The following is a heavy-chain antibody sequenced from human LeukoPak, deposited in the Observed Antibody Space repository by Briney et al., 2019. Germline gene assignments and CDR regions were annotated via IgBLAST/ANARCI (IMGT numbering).Heavy chain of an antibody. D-gene: IGHD6-13*01. CDR1: GFTFSSYS. V-gene: IGHV3-21*01. CDR2: ISSSSSYI. CDR3: ARDFAAPIYFDY. Sequence: GGSLRLSCSASGFTFSSYSMSWVRQAPGKGLEWVSFISSSSSYIYYADSVKGRFTISRDNAENLLYLQMNNLRAEDTAAYYCARDFAAPIYFDYWGQGTLVTVSS. J-gene: IGHJ4*02.